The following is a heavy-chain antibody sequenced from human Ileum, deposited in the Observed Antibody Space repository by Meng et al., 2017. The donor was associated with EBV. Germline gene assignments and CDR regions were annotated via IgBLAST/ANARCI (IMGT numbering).Heavy chain of an antibody. Sequence: EVQLVGSGGGLVQPGGSLRLSCAVSGFSFSRFWMHWVRQVPGKGLVWVARTNEDGGITNYADSVKGRFTISRDNTRNTLYLQMNSLRDEDTAVYFCSRDLAGPFDDWGQGTLVTVSS. J-gene: IGHJ4*02. CDR3: SRDLAGPFDD. CDR1: GFSFSRFW. CDR2: TNEDGGIT. V-gene: IGHV3-74*01.